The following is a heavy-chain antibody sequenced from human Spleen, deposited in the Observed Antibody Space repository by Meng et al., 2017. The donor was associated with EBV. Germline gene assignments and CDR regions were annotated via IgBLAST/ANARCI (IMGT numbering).Heavy chain of an antibody. CDR2: INPNTGGT. D-gene: IGHD6-13*01. Sequence: QVHLGQSGGEVEKPGASMKVSCKASGYTFTYFFIYWVRQAPGQGLEWMGRINPNTGGTKYAQKFQGRVTMTRDTSINTAYLELSGLKSEDTAVYYCARGGASWYEDFWGQGTLVTVSS. V-gene: IGHV1-2*06. CDR3: ARGGASWYEDF. J-gene: IGHJ4*02. CDR1: GYTFTYFF.